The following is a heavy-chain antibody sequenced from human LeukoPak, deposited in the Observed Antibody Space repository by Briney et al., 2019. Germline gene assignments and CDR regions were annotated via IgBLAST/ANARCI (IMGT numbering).Heavy chain of an antibody. J-gene: IGHJ4*02. CDR1: GGSISSSTYY. CDR3: ARGYWYGGYFYFDC. D-gene: IGHD3-22*01. CDR2: IYTSGST. Sequence: SETLSLTCTVSGGSISSSTYYWSWIRQPAGKGLEWIGRIYTSGSTNYNPSLKSRVTMSVDTSKNQFSLKLSSVTAADTAVYYCARGYWYGGYFYFDCWGQGTLVTVSS. V-gene: IGHV4-61*02.